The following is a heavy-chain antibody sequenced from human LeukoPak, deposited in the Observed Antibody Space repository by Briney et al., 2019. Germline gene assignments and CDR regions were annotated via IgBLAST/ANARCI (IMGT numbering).Heavy chain of an antibody. CDR2: IYYSGST. Sequence: PSETLSLTCTVSGGSISSSSYYWGWIRQPPGKGLDWIGSIYYSGSTYYNPSLKSRVTISVDTSKNQFSLKLSSVSAADTAVYYCARHPGGQLRLHAYSFDYWGQGTLVTVSS. J-gene: IGHJ4*02. CDR3: ARHPGGQLRLHAYSFDY. CDR1: GGSISSSSYY. D-gene: IGHD3-16*01. V-gene: IGHV4-39*01.